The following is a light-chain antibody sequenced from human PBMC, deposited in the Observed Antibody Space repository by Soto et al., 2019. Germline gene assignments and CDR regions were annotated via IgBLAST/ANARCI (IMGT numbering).Light chain of an antibody. CDR2: AAS. CDR3: QQSYSTPPIT. V-gene: IGKV1-39*01. J-gene: IGKJ5*01. CDR1: LSISTW. Sequence: DIQMTQSPSTLSASVGDRVTITCRASLSISTWLAWYQQKPGKAPKLLIYAASSLQSGVPSRFSGSGSGTDFTLTISSLQPEDFATYYCQQSYSTPPITFGQGTRLEI.